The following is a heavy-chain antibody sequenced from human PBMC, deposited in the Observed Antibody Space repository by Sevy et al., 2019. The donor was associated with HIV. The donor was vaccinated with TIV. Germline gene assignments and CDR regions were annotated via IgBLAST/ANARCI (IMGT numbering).Heavy chain of an antibody. J-gene: IGHJ3*02. Sequence: GGSLRLSCAAAGFTFDDYAMHWVRQAPGKGLEWVSGISWNSGSIGYADSVKGRFTISRDNAKNYLYLQMNSLRAEDTALYYCAKDKAPRHSSGYYPDAFDIWGQGTMVTVSS. V-gene: IGHV3-9*01. D-gene: IGHD3-22*01. CDR3: AKDKAPRHSSGYYPDAFDI. CDR1: GFTFDDYA. CDR2: ISWNSGSI.